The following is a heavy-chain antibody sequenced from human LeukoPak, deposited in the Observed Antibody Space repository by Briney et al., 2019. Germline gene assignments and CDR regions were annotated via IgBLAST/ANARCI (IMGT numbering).Heavy chain of an antibody. J-gene: IGHJ4*02. Sequence: GGSLRLSCAASGFTFSSYAMHWVRQAPGKGLEWVSAISGSGGSTYYADSVKGRFTISRDNSKNTLYLQMNSLRVEDTAVYYCASRKYSSGWFPLDYWGQGTLVTVSS. CDR3: ASRKYSSGWFPLDY. CDR1: GFTFSSYA. CDR2: ISGSGGST. D-gene: IGHD6-19*01. V-gene: IGHV3-23*01.